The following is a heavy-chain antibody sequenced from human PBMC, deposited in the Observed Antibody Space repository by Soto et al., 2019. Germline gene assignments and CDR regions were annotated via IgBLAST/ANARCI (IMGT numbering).Heavy chain of an antibody. D-gene: IGHD2-15*01. CDR2: ITTYNGNT. CDR1: GYSFTSYG. CDR3: ARFSGGVYNTYYFYYGMDV. Sequence: QVQLVQSGAEVKKPGASVKVSCKASGYSFTSYGISWVRQAPGQGLDWMGWITTYNGNTKYAQDLQGRVTMTTDTSTSTGYMELRSLRSDDTAVYYCARFSGGVYNTYYFYYGMDVWGQGTTVTVSS. J-gene: IGHJ6*02. V-gene: IGHV1-18*04.